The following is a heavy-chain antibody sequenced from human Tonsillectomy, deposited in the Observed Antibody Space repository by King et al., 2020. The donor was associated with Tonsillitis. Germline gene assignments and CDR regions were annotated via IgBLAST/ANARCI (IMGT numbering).Heavy chain of an antibody. Sequence: VQLVESGGGLVQPGGSLRLSCAASGFTFSTYAMTWVRQAPGKGLEWVSVMSGAGARTYHADSVEGRFTISRDNSKNTRYLQMNSLRAEDTAVYYCAKCPYDFWSGGLYYAMDVWGQGTTVTVSS. CDR3: AKCPYDFWSGGLYYAMDV. CDR2: MSGAGART. CDR1: GFTFSTYA. J-gene: IGHJ6*02. D-gene: IGHD3-3*01. V-gene: IGHV3-23*04.